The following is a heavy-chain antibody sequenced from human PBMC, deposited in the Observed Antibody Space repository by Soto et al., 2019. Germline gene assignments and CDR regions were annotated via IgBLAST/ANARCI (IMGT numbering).Heavy chain of an antibody. CDR2: TIPIFGTA. Sequence: SVKVSCKASGGTFSSYAISWVRQAPGQGLEWMGGTIPIFGTANYAQKFQGRVTITADESTSTAYMELSSLRSEDTAVYYCARVSNVVVPAATYYYYGMDVWGQGTTVTVSS. CDR3: ARVSNVVVPAATYYYYGMDV. CDR1: GGTFSSYA. V-gene: IGHV1-69*13. D-gene: IGHD2-2*01. J-gene: IGHJ6*02.